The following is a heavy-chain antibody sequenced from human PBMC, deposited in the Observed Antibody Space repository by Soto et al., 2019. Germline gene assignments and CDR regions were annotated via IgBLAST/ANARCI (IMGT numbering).Heavy chain of an antibody. CDR2: IYHSGST. J-gene: IGHJ5*02. D-gene: IGHD3-10*01. CDR3: ARDQLEGSWFDP. V-gene: IGHV4-30-2*01. Sequence: QLQLQESGSGLVRPSQTLSLTCAVSGGSISSGGYSWNWIRQPPGKGLEWIGYIYHSGSTIHNPSLKGRVTISVDKSKNQFSLKLSSVTAADTAVYYCARDQLEGSWFDPWGQGTLVTVSS. CDR1: GGSISSGGYS.